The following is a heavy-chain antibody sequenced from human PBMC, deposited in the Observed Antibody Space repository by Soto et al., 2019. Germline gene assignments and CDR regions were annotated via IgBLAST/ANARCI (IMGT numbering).Heavy chain of an antibody. Sequence: QVQLVQSGAEVRKPGSSVRVSCKASGGTFDAYTITWVRQAPGQGLEWMGGIIPLFGTANYAQKFQGRVTITADESTTTAHMDLSSLRSEDTALYFCARLGTKAMDVWGQGTTVTISS. CDR3: ARLGTKAMDV. J-gene: IGHJ6*02. D-gene: IGHD2-2*01. CDR2: IIPLFGTA. V-gene: IGHV1-69*01. CDR1: GGTFDAYT.